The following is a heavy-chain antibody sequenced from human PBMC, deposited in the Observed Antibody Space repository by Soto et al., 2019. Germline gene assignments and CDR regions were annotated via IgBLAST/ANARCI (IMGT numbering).Heavy chain of an antibody. CDR3: ARSHSTGYSMNYYCYGMAV. J-gene: IGHJ6*02. D-gene: IGHD3-22*01. CDR1: GGTCSSYA. CDR2: IIPIFGKA. Sequence: QGQLVQSVAEVQKPGSSVKVSCKASGGTCSSYALSGVRQAPGQGLEWMGGIIPIFGKANYAQKFQGRVTITADKSTSTAYLEVSSLRSEYTVVYYCARSHSTGYSMNYYCYGMAVWGQGTTVTVS. V-gene: IGHV1-69*06.